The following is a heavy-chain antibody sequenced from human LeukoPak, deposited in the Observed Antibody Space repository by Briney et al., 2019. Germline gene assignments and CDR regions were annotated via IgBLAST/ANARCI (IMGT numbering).Heavy chain of an antibody. CDR1: GFSFSYYW. D-gene: IGHD2-15*01. V-gene: IGHV3-7*01. J-gene: IGHJ4*02. CDR2: TKEDGSGS. Sequence: GGSLRLSCAASGFSFSYYWMSWVRQALGKGLEWVANTKEDGSGSSYVDSVKGRFTISRDNAKNSLYLQMYSLRAEDTAVYYCAKGGVVGTRYYFDSWGQGTLVTVSS. CDR3: AKGGVVGTRYYFDS.